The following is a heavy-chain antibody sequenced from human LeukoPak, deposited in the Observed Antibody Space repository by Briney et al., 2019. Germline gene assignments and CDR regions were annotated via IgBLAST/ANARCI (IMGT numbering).Heavy chain of an antibody. D-gene: IGHD3-22*01. CDR1: GGSISSYY. J-gene: IGHJ3*02. V-gene: IGHV4-59*01. CDR2: IYYSGST. CDR3: ARGGPYYDSSGYFDAFDI. Sequence: SETLSLTCTVSGGSISSYYWSWIRQPPGKGLEWIGYIYYSGSTNYNPSLKSRVTISVDTSKNQFSLKLSSVTAADTAVYYCARGGPYYDSSGYFDAFDIWGQGTMVTVSS.